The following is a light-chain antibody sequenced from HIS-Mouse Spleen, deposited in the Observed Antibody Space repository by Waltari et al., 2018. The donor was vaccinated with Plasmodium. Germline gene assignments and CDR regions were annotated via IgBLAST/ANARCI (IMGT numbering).Light chain of an antibody. V-gene: IGLV2-23*01. Sequence: QSALTQPASVSGSPGQSITISCTGTSSDVGSYKLVAWYQQHPGKAPKLMIYEGSKRPSWVSNRFSGSKSGNTASLTISGLQAEDEADYYCCSYAGSSTLVFGGGTKLTVL. J-gene: IGLJ2*01. CDR3: CSYAGSSTLV. CDR1: SSDVGSYKL. CDR2: EGS.